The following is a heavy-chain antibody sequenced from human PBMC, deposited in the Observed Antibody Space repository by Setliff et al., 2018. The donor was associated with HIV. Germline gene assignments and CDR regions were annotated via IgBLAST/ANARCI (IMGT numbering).Heavy chain of an antibody. CDR3: ARDPPGHGDSNDY. CDR1: GASVGSGSHY. Sequence: SETLSLTCTVSGASVGSGSHYWSWIRQPPGKGLEYIGYINYSWRTTYNPTLKSRVSMSIDTSKNQFSLRLSSVTAADTAVYYCARDPPGHGDSNDYWGQGTLVTVSS. CDR2: INYSWRT. D-gene: IGHD4-17*01. V-gene: IGHV4-61*01. J-gene: IGHJ4*02.